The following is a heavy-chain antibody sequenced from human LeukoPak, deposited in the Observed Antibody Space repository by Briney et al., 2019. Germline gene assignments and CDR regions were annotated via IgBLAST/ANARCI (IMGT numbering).Heavy chain of an antibody. CDR3: ARWLQYYDILTGYDAFDI. Sequence: GASVKVSCKASGYTFTSYGISWVRQAPGQGLEWMGWISAYNGNTNYAQKLQGRVTMTTDTSTSTAYMELRSLRSDDTAVYYCARWLQYYDILTGYDAFDIWGQGTMVTVSS. CDR1: GYTFTSYG. V-gene: IGHV1-18*01. CDR2: ISAYNGNT. D-gene: IGHD3-9*01. J-gene: IGHJ3*02.